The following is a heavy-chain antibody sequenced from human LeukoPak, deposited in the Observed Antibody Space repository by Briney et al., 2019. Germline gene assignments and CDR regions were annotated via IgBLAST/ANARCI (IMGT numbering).Heavy chain of an antibody. CDR1: GFTFSTFA. CDR2: ISWNSGSI. J-gene: IGHJ4*02. Sequence: PGGSLRLSCAASGFTFSTFAMHWVRQAPGKGLEWVSGISWNSGSIGYADSVKGRFTISRDNAKNSLYLQMNSLRAEDTALYYCAKDSRPLLWFGELWYWGQGTLVTVSS. CDR3: AKDSRPLLWFGELWY. D-gene: IGHD3-10*01. V-gene: IGHV3-9*01.